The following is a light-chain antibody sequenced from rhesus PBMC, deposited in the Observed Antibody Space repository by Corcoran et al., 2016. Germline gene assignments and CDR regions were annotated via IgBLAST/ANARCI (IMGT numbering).Light chain of an antibody. V-gene: IGLV2-11*01. CDR1: SSDIGRYNY. Sequence: QSAPIQSPSVSGSLGQSVTISCTGTSSDIGRYNYGSWYRQQPGTTPKLMMFTVNMRPSGVSDRVSGSKSGNTASLTISGLQAEDEAYYYCHSFMNSDSYILGTGTRLTVL. J-gene: IGLJ1*01. CDR2: TVN. CDR3: HSFMNSDSYI.